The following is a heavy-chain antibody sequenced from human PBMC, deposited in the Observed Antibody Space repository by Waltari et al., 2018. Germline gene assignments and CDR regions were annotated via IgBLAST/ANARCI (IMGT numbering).Heavy chain of an antibody. Sequence: QVQLQDSGPGLVKPSETLSLPCTVSGCPTSSHYWRWIRRPPGKGMECIGYIYCSGSTNYNPTLKSRVTISVDTSKNQFSLKLSSVTAADTAVYYWATLIGEAFDIWGQGTMVTVSS. CDR1: GCPTSSHY. CDR3: ATLIGEAFDI. CDR2: IYCSGST. J-gene: IGHJ3*02. D-gene: IGHD2-21*01. V-gene: IGHV4-59*11.